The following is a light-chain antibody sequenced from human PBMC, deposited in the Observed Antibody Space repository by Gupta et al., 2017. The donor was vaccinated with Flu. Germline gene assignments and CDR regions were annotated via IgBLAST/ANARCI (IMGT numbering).Light chain of an antibody. V-gene: IGKV1-33*01. CDR1: QDIGSF. CDR3: QQCDYLPLT. J-gene: IGKJ4*01. Sequence: DIQMTQSPASLSASVGDSVTLPCQASQDIGSFLNWYQQRPGEAPKLLINDASRVGTGVPSRFSGSGSGTDFILTISSLHPEELATYSCQQCDYLPLTFGRGTKVEIK. CDR2: DAS.